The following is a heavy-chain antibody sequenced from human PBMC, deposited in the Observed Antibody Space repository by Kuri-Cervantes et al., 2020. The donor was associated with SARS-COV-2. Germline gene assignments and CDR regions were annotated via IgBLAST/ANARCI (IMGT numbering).Heavy chain of an antibody. CDR1: GGSFGGYY. CDR2: INHSGST. J-gene: IGHJ6*02. V-gene: IGHV4-34*01. D-gene: IGHD2-15*01. CDR3: ARGDIVVVVASLKYYYGMDV. Sequence: SETLSLTCAVYGGSFGGYYWSWIRQPPGEGLEWIGEINHSGSTNYNPSLKSRVTISVDTSKNQFSLKLSSVTAADTAVYYCARGDIVVVVASLKYYYGMDVWGQGTTVTVSS.